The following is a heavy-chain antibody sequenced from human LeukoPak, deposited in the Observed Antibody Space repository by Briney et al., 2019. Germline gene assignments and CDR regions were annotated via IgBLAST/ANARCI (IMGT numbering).Heavy chain of an antibody. CDR3: AKDEIAVAGGFDY. CDR2: ISYDGSNK. CDR1: GFTFSSYG. V-gene: IGHV3-30*18. D-gene: IGHD6-19*01. J-gene: IGHJ4*02. Sequence: PGGSLRLSCAASGFTFSSYGMHWVRQAPGKGLEWVAVISYDGSNKYYADSVKGRFTISRDNSKNTLYLQMNSLRAEDTAVYYCAKDEIAVAGGFDYWGQGTRVTVSS.